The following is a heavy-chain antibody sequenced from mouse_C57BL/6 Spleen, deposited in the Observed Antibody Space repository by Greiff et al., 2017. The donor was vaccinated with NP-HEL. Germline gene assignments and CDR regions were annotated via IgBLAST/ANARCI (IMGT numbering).Heavy chain of an antibody. J-gene: IGHJ4*01. Sequence: EVQLQQSGPELVKPGASVKIPCKASGYTFTDYNMDWVKQSHGKSLEWIGDINPNNGGTIYNQKFKGKATLTVDKSSSTAYMELRRLTSEDTAVYKCGREKSRNAMDYWGQGTSVTVSA. CDR2: INPNNGGT. CDR3: GREKSRNAMDY. V-gene: IGHV1-18*01. CDR1: GYTFTDYN.